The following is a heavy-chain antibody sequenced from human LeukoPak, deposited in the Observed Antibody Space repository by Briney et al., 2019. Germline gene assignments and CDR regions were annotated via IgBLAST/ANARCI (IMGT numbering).Heavy chain of an antibody. V-gene: IGHV1-8*03. D-gene: IGHD6-19*01. CDR1: GYTFTSYD. Sequence: ASVKVSCKASGYTFTSYDINWVRQATGQGLEWMGWMNPNSGNTGYAQKFQGRVTITRNTSISTAYMELSSLRSEDTAVYYCARGERAVAGKGLYYYYYYMDVWGKGTTVTVSS. CDR3: ARGERAVAGKGLYYYYYYMDV. J-gene: IGHJ6*03. CDR2: MNPNSGNT.